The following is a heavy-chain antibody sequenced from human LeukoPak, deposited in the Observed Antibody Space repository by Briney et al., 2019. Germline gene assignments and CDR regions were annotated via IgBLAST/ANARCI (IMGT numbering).Heavy chain of an antibody. J-gene: IGHJ4*02. D-gene: IGHD2-2*01. CDR1: GFTFSDYA. Sequence: GGSLRLSCAASGFTFSDYAMHWVRLAPEKGMEWVSGITWDGRATGYEDSVKGRFTISRDSAKKSLYLQMNSLRTEDTAFYYCAREYCSTSRCQGFFDYWGQGTLVTVSS. V-gene: IGHV3-9*01. CDR3: AREYCSTSRCQGFFDY. CDR2: ITWDGRAT.